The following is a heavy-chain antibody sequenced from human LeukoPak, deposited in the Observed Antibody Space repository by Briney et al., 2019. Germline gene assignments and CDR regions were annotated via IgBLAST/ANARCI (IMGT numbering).Heavy chain of an antibody. Sequence: SVKVSCKASGGTFSSYAISWVRQAPGQGLEWMGRIIPILGIANYARKFQGRVTITADKSTSTAYMELSSLRSEDTAVYYCARDGSRWLVLSYWGQGTLVTVSS. CDR2: IIPILGIA. D-gene: IGHD6-19*01. V-gene: IGHV1-69*04. CDR3: ARDGSRWLVLSY. J-gene: IGHJ4*02. CDR1: GGTFSSYA.